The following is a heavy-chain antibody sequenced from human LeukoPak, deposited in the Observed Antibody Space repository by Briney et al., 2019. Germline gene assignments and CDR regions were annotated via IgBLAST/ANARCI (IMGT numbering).Heavy chain of an antibody. J-gene: IGHJ2*01. CDR1: GYTFTSYY. CDR2: INPSGGST. CDR3: ARDPHGEPGTPYWYFDL. D-gene: IGHD1-14*01. Sequence: GASVKVSCKASGYTFTSYYMHWVRQAPGQGLERMGIINPSGGSTSYAQKFQGRVTMTRDTSTSTVYMELSSLRSEDTAVYYCARDPHGEPGTPYWYFDLWGRGTLVTVSS. V-gene: IGHV1-46*01.